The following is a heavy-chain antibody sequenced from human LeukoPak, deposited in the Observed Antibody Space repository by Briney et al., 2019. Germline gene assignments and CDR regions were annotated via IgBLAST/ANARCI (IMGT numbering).Heavy chain of an antibody. D-gene: IGHD3-22*01. CDR1: GGSISSCY. Sequence: SETLSLTCTVSGGSISSCYWSWIRQPPGKGLEWIGYIYYSGSTNYNPSLKSRVTISVDTSENQFSLKLSSVTAADTAVYYCARLLYYYDSSGLGTGYFDYWGQGTLVTVSS. CDR3: ARLLYYYDSSGLGTGYFDY. J-gene: IGHJ4*02. CDR2: IYYSGST. V-gene: IGHV4-59*08.